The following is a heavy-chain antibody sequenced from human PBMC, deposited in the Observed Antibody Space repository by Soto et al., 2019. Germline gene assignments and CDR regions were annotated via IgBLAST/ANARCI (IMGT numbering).Heavy chain of an antibody. CDR3: ARGIYSSDS. V-gene: IGHV1-18*01. CDR1: GYTFIDYG. CDR2: INVYNGHT. J-gene: IGHJ4*02. Sequence: EASVKVSCKASGYTFIDYGITWVRQAPGQGLEWMGWINVYNGHTNYAQMLQGRVTMTTDTSTSTAYMDLKNVTYDDTAVYYCARGIYSSDSWGQGTLVTVSS.